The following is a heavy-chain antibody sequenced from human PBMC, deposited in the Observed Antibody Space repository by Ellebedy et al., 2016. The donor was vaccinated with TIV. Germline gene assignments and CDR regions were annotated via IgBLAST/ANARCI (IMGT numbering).Heavy chain of an antibody. V-gene: IGHV1-18*01. CDR1: GYTFTSYG. CDR2: ISAYNGNT. D-gene: IGHD3-10*01. J-gene: IGHJ4*02. CDR3: ARGTYYYGSGSYSVFGY. Sequence: ASVKVSCXASGYTFTSYGISWVRQAPGQGLEWMGWISAYNGNTNYAQKLQGRVTMTTDTSTSTAYMELRSLRSDDTAVYYCARGTYYYGSGSYSVFGYWGQGTLVTVSS.